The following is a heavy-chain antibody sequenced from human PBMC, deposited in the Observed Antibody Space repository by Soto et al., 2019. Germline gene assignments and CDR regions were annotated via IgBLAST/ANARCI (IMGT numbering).Heavy chain of an antibody. CDR1: GCSSGVYT. CDR2: IRSTAYGAPT. CDR3: TRVIEWLIRIRFYYHGLDV. D-gene: IGHD3-3*01. V-gene: IGHV3-49*04. Sequence: GGSMRLSWTSGGCSSGVYTMAWVRQSPGKGLEWVGSIRSTAYGAPTDYAASVKDRFIISRDDSRDVAYLQMNSLRTEDTAVYYCTRVIEWLIRIRFYYHGLDVWGQGTTVTVSS. J-gene: IGHJ6*02.